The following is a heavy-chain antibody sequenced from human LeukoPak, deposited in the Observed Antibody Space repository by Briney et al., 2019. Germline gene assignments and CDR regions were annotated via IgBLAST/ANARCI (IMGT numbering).Heavy chain of an antibody. D-gene: IGHD1-1*01. Sequence: GGSLRLSCAASGFNFRNYWMHWVRQAPGKGLVWVSRINSDGSSTSYADSVKGRFTISRDNAENTLYLQINSLRAEDTAVYYCATDETASGRLDYWGQGTLVTDSS. CDR1: GFNFRNYW. J-gene: IGHJ4*02. CDR3: ATDETASGRLDY. CDR2: INSDGSST. V-gene: IGHV3-74*01.